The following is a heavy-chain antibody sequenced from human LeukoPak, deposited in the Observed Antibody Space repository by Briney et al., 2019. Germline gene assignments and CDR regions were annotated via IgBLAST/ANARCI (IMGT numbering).Heavy chain of an antibody. CDR2: ITGSAGRT. CDR1: GFPFSSYA. V-gene: IGHV3-23*01. CDR3: AKDRYCSGDTCSGSLDY. Sequence: GGSLRLSCAASGFPFSSYAMRWVRQAPGKGLEWVSGITGSAGRTNYAGSVKGRFTISRDNSKNTLYLQMNSLGAEDTAIYYCAKDRYCSGDTCSGSLDYWGQGTLVTVSS. D-gene: IGHD2-15*01. J-gene: IGHJ4*02.